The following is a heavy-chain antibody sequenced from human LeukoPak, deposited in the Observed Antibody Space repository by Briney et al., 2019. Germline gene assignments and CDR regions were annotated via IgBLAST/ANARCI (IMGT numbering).Heavy chain of an antibody. D-gene: IGHD2-21*02. J-gene: IGHJ4*02. V-gene: IGHV3-23*01. CDR3: ARDAGTAWPFDY. Sequence: GGSLRVSCAASGFTFSTYAMSWVRQAPGKGLEWVSGISGSGDNTHYAESVRGRFTISRDNSKNTMYLEMNSLRAEDTAIYYCARDAGTAWPFDYWGQGALITVSS. CDR2: ISGSGDNT. CDR1: GFTFSTYA.